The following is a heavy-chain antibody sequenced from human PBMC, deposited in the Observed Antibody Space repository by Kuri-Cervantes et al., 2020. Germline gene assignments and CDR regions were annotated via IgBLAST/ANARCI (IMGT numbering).Heavy chain of an antibody. J-gene: IGHJ6*02. D-gene: IGHD6-19*01. Sequence: GESLKISCAASGFTFSSYDMHWVRQATGKGLEWVSAIGTTGDTYYPGSVKGRFTISRENAMNSLYLQMNSLRAGDTAVYYCARGVAGTQAGYYYYGMDVWGQGTMVTVSS. CDR3: ARGVAGTQAGYYYYGMDV. CDR2: IGTTGDT. CDR1: GFTFSSYD. V-gene: IGHV3-13*01.